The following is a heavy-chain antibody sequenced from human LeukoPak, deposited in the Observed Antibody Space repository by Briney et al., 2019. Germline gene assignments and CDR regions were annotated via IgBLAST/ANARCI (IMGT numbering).Heavy chain of an antibody. CDR1: GGTFSSYA. V-gene: IGHV1-18*01. D-gene: IGHD2-8*01. Sequence: GASVKVSCKASGGTFSSYAISWVRQAPGQGLEWMGWISAYDGNTNYAQRFQGRVTMTTDTSTSAAYMELRSLRSDDTAVYYCARVWRQWWVDYWGQGTLVTVSS. CDR2: ISAYDGNT. J-gene: IGHJ4*02. CDR3: ARVWRQWWVDY.